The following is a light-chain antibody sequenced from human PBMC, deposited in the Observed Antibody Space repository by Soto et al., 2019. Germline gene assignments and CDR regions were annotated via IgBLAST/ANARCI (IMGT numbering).Light chain of an antibody. J-gene: IGLJ3*02. CDR1: SSDVGGYNY. Sequence: QSVLTQPPSASGSPGQSVTISCTGTSSDVGGYNYVSWYQQHPGKAPKLMISEVSKRPSGVPDRFSGSKSGNTASLTVSGLQAEDEADYYCAAWDDSLRGVFGGGTKLTVL. CDR2: EVS. CDR3: AAWDDSLRGV. V-gene: IGLV2-8*01.